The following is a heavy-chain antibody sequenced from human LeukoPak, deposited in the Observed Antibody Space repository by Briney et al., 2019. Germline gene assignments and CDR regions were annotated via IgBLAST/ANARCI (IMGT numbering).Heavy chain of an antibody. V-gene: IGHV3-30*18. CDR1: GFTFSNYG. Sequence: GGSLILSCAASGFTFSNYGMHWVRQAPGKGLEWVAVISHDGSNKYSADSVKGRFTISRDNSKNTLYLQMNSLRAEDTAVYYCAKGITNYYYYGMDVWGQGTTVTVSS. D-gene: IGHD3-10*01. CDR3: AKGITNYYYYGMDV. CDR2: ISHDGSNK. J-gene: IGHJ6*02.